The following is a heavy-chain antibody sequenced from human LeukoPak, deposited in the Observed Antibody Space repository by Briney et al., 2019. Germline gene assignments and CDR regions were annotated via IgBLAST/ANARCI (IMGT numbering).Heavy chain of an antibody. V-gene: IGHV3-30-3*01. CDR3: ARDLSPMDPTTLLWFGELPPWFDP. J-gene: IGHJ5*02. CDR1: GFTFSSYA. D-gene: IGHD3-10*01. Sequence: GSLRLSCAASGFTFSSYAMHWVRQAPGKGLEWVAVISYDGSNKYYADSVKGRFTISRDNSKNTLYLQMNSLRAEDTAVYYCARDLSPMDPTTLLWFGELPPWFDPWGQGTLVTVSS. CDR2: ISYDGSNK.